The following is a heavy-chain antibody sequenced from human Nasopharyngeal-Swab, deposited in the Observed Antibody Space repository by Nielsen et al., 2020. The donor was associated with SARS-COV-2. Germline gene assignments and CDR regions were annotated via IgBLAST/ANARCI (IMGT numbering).Heavy chain of an antibody. Sequence: GESLKISCSASGFSFRSHGMHWVRQAPGKGLEWVSIIWYDGGNKYYTDSVEGRFTISRDNSKNMMYLEMNTLSAEDTAVYYCVKGSDSGWWGGVDYWGQGILVIVSS. V-gene: IGHV3-33*06. CDR1: GFSFRSHG. J-gene: IGHJ4*02. CDR3: VKGSDSGWWGGVDY. CDR2: IWYDGGNK. D-gene: IGHD6-19*01.